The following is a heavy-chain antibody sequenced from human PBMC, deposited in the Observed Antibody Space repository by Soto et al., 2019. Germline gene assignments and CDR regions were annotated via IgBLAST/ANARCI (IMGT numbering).Heavy chain of an antibody. V-gene: IGHV4-30-4*01. J-gene: IGHJ4*02. CDR1: GGSISSGDYY. CDR3: ARVSGSSLNFDY. Sequence: QVQLQESGPGLVKPSQTLSLTCTVSGGSISSGDYYWSWIRQPPGKGLEWIGYIYYSGSTYYNPSLKSRVTISVDTSKHPSSLKLSSVTAADTAVYYCARVSGSSLNFDYWGQGTLVTVSS. CDR2: IYYSGST. D-gene: IGHD5-18*01.